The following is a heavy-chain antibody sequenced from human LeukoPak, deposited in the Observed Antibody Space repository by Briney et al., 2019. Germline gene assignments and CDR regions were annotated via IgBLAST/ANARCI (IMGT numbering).Heavy chain of an antibody. Sequence: SETLSLTCTVSGGSISSYYWSWIRQPAGKGLEWIGRVYTSRSTNYNPPLKSRVTMSVDTSKNQFSLKLSSVTAADTAVYYCARDSSGWYIGNYYGMDVWGQGTTVTVSS. D-gene: IGHD6-19*01. J-gene: IGHJ6*02. V-gene: IGHV4-4*07. CDR3: ARDSSGWYIGNYYGMDV. CDR2: VYTSRST. CDR1: GGSISSYY.